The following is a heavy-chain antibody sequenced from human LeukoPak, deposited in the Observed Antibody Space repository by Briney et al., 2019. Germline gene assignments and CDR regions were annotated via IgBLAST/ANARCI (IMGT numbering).Heavy chain of an antibody. D-gene: IGHD3-10*01. Sequence: GGSLTLSCAASGFTFISYSMNWVRQAPGKGLEWVSSISSSSSYIYYADSVKGRFTISRDNAENSLYLQMNSLRAEDTAVYYCAKDLIRDLWFGESWGQGTLVTVSS. CDR1: GFTFISYS. J-gene: IGHJ5*02. CDR2: ISSSSSYI. V-gene: IGHV3-21*01. CDR3: AKDLIRDLWFGES.